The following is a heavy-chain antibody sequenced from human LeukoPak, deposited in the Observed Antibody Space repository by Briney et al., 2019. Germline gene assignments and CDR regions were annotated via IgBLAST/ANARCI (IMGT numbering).Heavy chain of an antibody. CDR1: GGSVTTDY. V-gene: IGHV4-59*02. J-gene: IGHJ4*02. Sequence: SETLSLTCTVSGGSVTTDYWSWIRQPPGKGLEWIGYFSYGGSTNYNPSLKSRVTISVDTSKNQFSLKLSSVTAADTAVYYCAREEYYSLWGQGTLVTVSS. CDR2: FSYGGST. D-gene: IGHD3-10*01. CDR3: AREEYYSL.